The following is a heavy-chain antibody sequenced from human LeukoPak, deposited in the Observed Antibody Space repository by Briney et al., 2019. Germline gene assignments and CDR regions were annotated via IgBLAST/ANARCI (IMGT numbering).Heavy chain of an antibody. CDR2: IYYSGST. CDR1: GGSISSYY. J-gene: IGHJ2*01. Sequence: SETLSLTCTVSGGSISSYYWSWIRQPPGKGLEWIGYIYYSGSTNYNPSLKSRVTIPVDTSKNQFSLKLSSVTAADTAVYYCAAMVLRYFDWSPQDWYFDLWGRGTLVTVSS. CDR3: AAMVLRYFDWSPQDWYFDL. D-gene: IGHD3-9*01. V-gene: IGHV4-59*08.